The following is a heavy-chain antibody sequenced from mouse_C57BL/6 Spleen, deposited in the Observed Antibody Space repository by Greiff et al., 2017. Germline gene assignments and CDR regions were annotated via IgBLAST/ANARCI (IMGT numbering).Heavy chain of an antibody. V-gene: IGHV7-3*01. CDR1: GFTFTDFY. J-gene: IGHJ2*01. CDR2: IRNKANGYTT. CDR3: ARSLGFLPYFDY. Sequence: EVQVVESGGGLVQPGGSLSLSCAASGFTFTDFYMSWVRQPPGKALEWLGFIRNKANGYTTEYSASVKGRFTISRDNSQSILYLQMNALRAEDSATYYCARSLGFLPYFDYWGQGTTLTVSS. D-gene: IGHD2-2*01.